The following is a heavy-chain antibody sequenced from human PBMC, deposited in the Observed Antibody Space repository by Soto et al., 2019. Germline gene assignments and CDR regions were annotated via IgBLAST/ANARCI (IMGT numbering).Heavy chain of an antibody. Sequence: GASVKVSCKASGGTFSSYAISWVRQAPGQGLEWMGGIIPIFGTANYARKFQGRVTITADESTSTAYMELSSLRSEDTAVYYCARDGGIAAAGYGMDVWGQGTTVTVSS. V-gene: IGHV1-69*13. CDR2: IIPIFGTA. CDR3: ARDGGIAAAGYGMDV. J-gene: IGHJ6*02. CDR1: GGTFSSYA. D-gene: IGHD6-13*01.